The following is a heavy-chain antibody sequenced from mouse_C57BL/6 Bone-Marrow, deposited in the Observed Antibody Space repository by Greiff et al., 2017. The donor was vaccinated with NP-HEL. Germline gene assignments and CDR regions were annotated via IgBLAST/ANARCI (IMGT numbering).Heavy chain of an antibody. CDR3: TRHYDYDGYAMDY. CDR2: IDPETGGT. J-gene: IGHJ4*01. CDR1: GYTFTDYE. Sequence: QVQLKQSGAELVRPGASVTLSCKASGYTFTDYEMHWVKQTPVHGLEWIGAIDPETGGTAYNQKFKGKAILTADKSSSTAYMELRSLTSEDSAVYYCTRHYDYDGYAMDYWGQGTSVTVSS. D-gene: IGHD2-4*01. V-gene: IGHV1-15*01.